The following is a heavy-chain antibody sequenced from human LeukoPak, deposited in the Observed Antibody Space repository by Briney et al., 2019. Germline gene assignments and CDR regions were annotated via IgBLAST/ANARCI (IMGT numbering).Heavy chain of an antibody. CDR1: GFTFSSYD. V-gene: IGHV3-23*01. J-gene: IGHJ4*02. D-gene: IGHD3-10*01. CDR2: ISGRGGNT. CDR3: ARDRAYGGDYDY. Sequence: PGGSLRLSCAASGFTFSSYDMSWVRQAPGKGLEWVSAISGRGGNTYYADSVKGRFTISRDNFKNTLYLQMNSLRAEDTAIYYCARDRAYGGDYDYWGQGTLVTVSS.